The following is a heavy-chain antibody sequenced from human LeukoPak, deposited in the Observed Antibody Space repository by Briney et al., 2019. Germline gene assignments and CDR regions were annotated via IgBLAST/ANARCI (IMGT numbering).Heavy chain of an antibody. CDR3: ARERGSIAAAGTPYFDY. V-gene: IGHV3-21*01. J-gene: IGHJ4*02. CDR2: TSSSSSYI. CDR1: GFTFSSYS. Sequence: GGSLRLSCAASGFTFSSYSMNWVRQAPGKGLEWVSSTSSSSSYIYYADSVKGRFTISRDNAKNSLYLQMNSLRAEDTAVYYCARERGSIAAAGTPYFDYWGQGTLVTVSS. D-gene: IGHD6-13*01.